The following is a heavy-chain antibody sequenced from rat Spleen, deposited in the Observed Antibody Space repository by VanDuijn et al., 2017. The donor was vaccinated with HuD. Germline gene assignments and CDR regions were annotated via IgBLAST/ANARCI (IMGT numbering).Heavy chain of an antibody. J-gene: IGHJ4*01. CDR2: MWSDGDT. Sequence: QVQLKESGPGLVQPSQTLSLTCTVSGLSLNRYHVHWVRQPPGKGLEWMGVMWSDGDTSYNSALKSRLSISRDTSKSQVFLKMNSLQTDDTGTYYCTTATEGPYVMDAWGQGASVTVSS. V-gene: IGHV2-32*01. CDR3: TTATEGPYVMDA. D-gene: IGHD1-11*01. CDR1: GLSLNRYH.